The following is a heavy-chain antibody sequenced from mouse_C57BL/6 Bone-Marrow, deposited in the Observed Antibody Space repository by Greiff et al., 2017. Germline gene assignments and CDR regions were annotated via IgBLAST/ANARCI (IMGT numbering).Heavy chain of an antibody. CDR1: GYTFTSYG. CDR3: ARGDYYYGSSYGRFAY. CDR2: IYPRSGNT. D-gene: IGHD1-1*01. Sequence: VQGVESGAELARPGASVKLSCKASGYTFTSYGISWVKQRTGQGLEWIGEIYPRSGNTYYNEKFKGKATLTEDKSSSTAYMELRSLTSEDSAVYFCARGDYYYGSSYGRFAYWGQGTLVTVSA. V-gene: IGHV1-81*01. J-gene: IGHJ3*01.